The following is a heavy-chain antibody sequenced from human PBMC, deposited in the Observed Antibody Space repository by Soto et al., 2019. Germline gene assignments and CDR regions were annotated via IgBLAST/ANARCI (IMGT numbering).Heavy chain of an antibody. V-gene: IGHV3-30-3*01. D-gene: IGHD6-13*01. CDR3: ARDSIAAAGNYYYYGMDV. J-gene: IGHJ6*02. CDR2: ISYDGSNK. Sequence: QVQLVESGGGVVQPGRSLRLSCAASGFTFSSYAMHWVRQAPGKGLEWVAVISYDGSNKYYADSVKGRFTISRDNSKNTLYLQMNSLRAEDTAVYYCARDSIAAAGNYYYYGMDVWGQGTTVTVSS. CDR1: GFTFSSYA.